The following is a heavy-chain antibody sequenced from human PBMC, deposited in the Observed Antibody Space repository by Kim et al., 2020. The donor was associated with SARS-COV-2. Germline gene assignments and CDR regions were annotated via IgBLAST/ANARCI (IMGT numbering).Heavy chain of an antibody. Sequence: SETLSLTCTVSGGSISSSSYYWGWIRQPPGKGLEWIGSIYYSGSTYYNPSLKSRVTISVDTSKNQFSLKLSSVTAADTAVYYCAATYYDFWSGYEWVNWFDPWGQGTLVTVSS. J-gene: IGHJ5*02. V-gene: IGHV4-39*07. CDR3: AATYYDFWSGYEWVNWFDP. CDR2: IYYSGST. D-gene: IGHD3-3*01. CDR1: GGSISSSSYY.